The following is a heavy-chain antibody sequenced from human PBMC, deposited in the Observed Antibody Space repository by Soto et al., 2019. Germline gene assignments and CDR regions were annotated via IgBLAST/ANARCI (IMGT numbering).Heavy chain of an antibody. J-gene: IGHJ4*02. V-gene: IGHV1-18*01. D-gene: IGHD6-19*01. CDR2: ISAYNGNT. CDR3: ARDIGGVTRYSSGPPNY. Sequence: GASVKVSCKASGYTFTSYGISWVRQAPGQRLEWMGWISAYNGNTNYAQKLQGRVTMTTDTSTSTAYMELRSLRSDDTAVYYCARDIGGVTRYSSGPPNYWGQGTLVTVSS. CDR1: GYTFTSYG.